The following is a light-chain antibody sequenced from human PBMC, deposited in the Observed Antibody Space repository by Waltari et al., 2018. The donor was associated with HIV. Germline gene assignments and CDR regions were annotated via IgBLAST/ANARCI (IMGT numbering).Light chain of an antibody. CDR1: QSVTSGY. Sequence: EIVLTQSPDTLSLSPGERATLSCTASQSVTSGYLAWYQQKHGRTPRLVISGASSRATGIPDRFSGSGSGTHFTLTINGAEPEDFAVYFCQQYATSPELTFGGGTQLDIK. J-gene: IGKJ4*01. CDR3: QQYATSPELT. CDR2: GAS. V-gene: IGKV3-20*01.